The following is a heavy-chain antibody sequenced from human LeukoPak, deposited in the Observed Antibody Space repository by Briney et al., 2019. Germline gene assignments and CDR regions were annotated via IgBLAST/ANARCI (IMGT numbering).Heavy chain of an antibody. CDR2: ISTSSSTI. CDR1: GFTFSSYS. CDR3: ARDPYRDNWFDP. J-gene: IGHJ5*02. Sequence: PGGSLRLSCAASGFTFSSYSMNWVRQAPGEGLEWVSYISTSSSTIYYADSVKGRFTISRDNSKNSLYLQMNSLRAEDTAVYYCARDPYRDNWFDPWGQGTLVTVSS. V-gene: IGHV3-48*01. D-gene: IGHD2-2*01.